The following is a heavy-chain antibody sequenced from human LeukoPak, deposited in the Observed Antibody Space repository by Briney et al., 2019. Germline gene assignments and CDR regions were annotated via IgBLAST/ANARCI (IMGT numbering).Heavy chain of an antibody. CDR2: ISFDGSNK. CDR1: GFTFSNCA. V-gene: IGHV3-30*04. D-gene: IGHD3-22*01. CDR3: ARDLMYYHDSSGDY. J-gene: IGHJ4*02. Sequence: GGSLRLSCAASGFTFSNCAMHWVRQAPGKGLEWVAAISFDGSNKYYADSVKGRFTISRDNSKGTLYLQMNSLRAEDTAVYYCARDLMYYHDSSGDYWGQGTPVTVSS.